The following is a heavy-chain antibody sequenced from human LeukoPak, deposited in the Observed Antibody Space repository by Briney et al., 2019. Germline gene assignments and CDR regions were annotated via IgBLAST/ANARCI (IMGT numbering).Heavy chain of an antibody. CDR2: ISSSSSTI. D-gene: IGHD1-7*01. CDR1: GFTFSSYS. Sequence: PGGSLRLSCAASGFTFSSYSMNWVRQAPGKGLEWVSYISSSSSTIYYADSVKGRFTISRDNAKNSLYLQMNSLRAEDTAVYYCAREEYGTLHYWGQGTLVTVSS. CDR3: AREEYGTLHY. V-gene: IGHV3-48*04. J-gene: IGHJ4*02.